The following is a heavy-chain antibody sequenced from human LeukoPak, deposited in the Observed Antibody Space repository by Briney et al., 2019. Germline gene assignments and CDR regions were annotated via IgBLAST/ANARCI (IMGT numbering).Heavy chain of an antibody. V-gene: IGHV4-61*05. CDR1: GGSISSSSHY. D-gene: IGHD6-13*01. CDR3: ARGNSSSWPLDY. J-gene: IGHJ4*02. CDR2: NHYSGST. Sequence: SETLSLTCTVSGGSISSSSHYWGWIRQPPGKGLEWIGYNHYSGSTNYNPSLKSRVTMSVDTSKSQFSLNLNSVTAADTAVYYCARGNSSSWPLDYWGQGTLVTVSS.